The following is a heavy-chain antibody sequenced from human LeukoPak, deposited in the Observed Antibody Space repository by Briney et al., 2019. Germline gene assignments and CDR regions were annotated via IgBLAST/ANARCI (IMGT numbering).Heavy chain of an antibody. CDR1: GGSVSSGSFY. Sequence: PSETLSLTCTVSGGSVSSGSFYWTWIRQPPGKGLEWIGYIYYTGNTNSNPSLKSRVTISLDTSKSQFSLKLNSVTAADTAVYYWARGVAFPPRFVFNIWGKGKMLTVS. V-gene: IGHV4-61*01. J-gene: IGHJ3*02. CDR2: IYYTGNT. CDR3: ARGVAFPPRFVFNI. D-gene: IGHD3-3*02.